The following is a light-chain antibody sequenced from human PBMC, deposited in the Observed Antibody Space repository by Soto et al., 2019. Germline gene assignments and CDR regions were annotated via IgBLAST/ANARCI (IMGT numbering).Light chain of an antibody. Sequence: EIVLTQSPGTLSLSPGERATLSCRASQSVSSSYLAWYQQKPGQAPRLLIYGASSRATGIPDRFSSSGSGTDFTLTISRLEPEDFAVYYCQQYGSSPPPVGQGTKVEIK. CDR3: QQYGSSPPP. CDR1: QSVSSSY. CDR2: GAS. J-gene: IGKJ1*01. V-gene: IGKV3-20*01.